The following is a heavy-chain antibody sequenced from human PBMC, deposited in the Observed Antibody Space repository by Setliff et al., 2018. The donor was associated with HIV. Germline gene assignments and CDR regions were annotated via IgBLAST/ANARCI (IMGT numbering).Heavy chain of an antibody. J-gene: IGHJ3*02. D-gene: IGHD2-15*01. CDR2: IYSGGST. CDR1: GFTVSSNY. CDR3: ATRVVVIDALDT. Sequence: GGSLRLSCAASGFTVSSNYVNWVRQAPGKGLEWVSVIYSGGSTYYADSVKGRFSISRDNSKNTLYLQMNSRRAEDTAVYYCATRVVVIDALDTWGQGTMVTVSS. V-gene: IGHV3-66*01.